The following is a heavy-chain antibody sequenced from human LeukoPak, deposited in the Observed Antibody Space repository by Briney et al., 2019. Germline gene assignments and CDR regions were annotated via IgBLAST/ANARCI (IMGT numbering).Heavy chain of an antibody. CDR1: GFTFSSYS. CDR3: ARDRRYYDSTAYYADGFDY. D-gene: IGHD3-22*01. Sequence: GGSLRLSWAASGFTFSSYSMNWVRQAPGKGLEWVSSINSSSYIYYADSVKGRFTISRDNAKNSLYLQMNSQRAEDTAVYYCARDRRYYDSTAYYADGFDYWGQGTLVTVSS. V-gene: IGHV3-21*01. J-gene: IGHJ4*02. CDR2: INSSSYI.